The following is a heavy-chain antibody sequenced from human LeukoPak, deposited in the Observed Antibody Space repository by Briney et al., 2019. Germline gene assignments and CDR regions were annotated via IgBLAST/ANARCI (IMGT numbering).Heavy chain of an antibody. CDR1: GFTFDDYA. V-gene: IGHV3-9*01. J-gene: IGHJ4*02. D-gene: IGHD2/OR15-2a*01. Sequence: GGSLRLSCAASGFTFDDYAVHWVRQAPGKGLEWVSGISWNSGSIGYADSVKGRFTISRDNAKNSLYLQMNSLRAEDTALYYCAKGGPLLSPFDYWGQGTLVTVSS. CDR2: ISWNSGSI. CDR3: AKGGPLLSPFDY.